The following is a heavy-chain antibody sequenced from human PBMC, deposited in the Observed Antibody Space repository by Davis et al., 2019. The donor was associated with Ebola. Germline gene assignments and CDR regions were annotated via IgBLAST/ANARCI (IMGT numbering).Heavy chain of an antibody. D-gene: IGHD2/OR15-2a*01. J-gene: IGHJ4*02. V-gene: IGHV3-53*05. CDR3: AKEASSGSFH. CDR2: IYDQST. Sequence: GGSLRLSCAASGFTVSSNHMSWVRQAPGKGLEWVSVIYDQSTAYADSVRGRFIISRDKSNNTLYLEMNSLRVDDTAVYYCAKEASSGSFHWGQGTLVTVSS. CDR1: GFTVSSNH.